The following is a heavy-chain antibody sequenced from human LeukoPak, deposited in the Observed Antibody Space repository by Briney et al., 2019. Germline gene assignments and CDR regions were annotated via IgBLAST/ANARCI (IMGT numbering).Heavy chain of an antibody. D-gene: IGHD3-22*01. V-gene: IGHV1-2*02. Sequence: ASVKVSCKASGYTFTGYYMHWVRQAPGQGLEWMGWINPNSGGTNYAQKFQGRVTMTRDTSISTAYMELSSLRSEDTAVYYCASPGDDSSGYFFSWGQGTLVTVSS. J-gene: IGHJ5*02. CDR1: GYTFTGYY. CDR3: ASPGDDSSGYFFS. CDR2: INPNSGGT.